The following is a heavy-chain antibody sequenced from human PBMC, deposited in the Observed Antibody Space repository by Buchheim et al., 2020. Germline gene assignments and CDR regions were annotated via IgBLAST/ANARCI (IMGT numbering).Heavy chain of an antibody. CDR3: AREGWEQLWNRERHNWFDP. Sequence: QVQLQQWGAGLLKPSETLSLTCAVYGGSFSGYYWSWIRQPPGKGLEWIGEINHSGSTNYNPSLKSRVTISVDTSKNQFSLKLSSVTAADTGIYYCAREGWEQLWNRERHNWFDPWGQGTL. V-gene: IGHV4-34*01. CDR1: GGSFSGYY. CDR2: INHSGST. J-gene: IGHJ5*02. D-gene: IGHD1-26*01.